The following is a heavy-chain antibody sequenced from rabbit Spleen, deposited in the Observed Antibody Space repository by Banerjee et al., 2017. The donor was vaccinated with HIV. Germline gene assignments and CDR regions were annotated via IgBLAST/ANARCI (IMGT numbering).Heavy chain of an antibody. D-gene: IGHD8-1*01. CDR3: ARGYADSSGLPTYYFNL. J-gene: IGHJ4*01. CDR2: IAGDSSGFT. V-gene: IGHV1S40*01. Sequence: QSLEESGGDLVKPGASLTLTCTASGFSFSSNEYMCWVRQAPGKGLEWISCIAGDSSGFTYSATWAKGRFTISKTSSTTVTLQMTSLTAADTATYFCARGYADSSGLPTYYFNLWGQGTLVTVS. CDR1: GFSFSSNEY.